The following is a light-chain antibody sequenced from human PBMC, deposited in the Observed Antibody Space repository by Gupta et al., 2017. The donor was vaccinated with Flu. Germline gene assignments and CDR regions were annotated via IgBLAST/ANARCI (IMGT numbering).Light chain of an antibody. V-gene: IGKV1-33*01. Sequence: DIQMIQSPSSLSASVGDRVTITCQASQDISNYLNWYQQKPGKAPKLLIYDASNLETGVPSRFSGSGSGTDFTFTISSLQPEDIATYYCQQYDNLGFTFGPGTKVDIK. CDR2: DAS. CDR3: QQYDNLGFT. J-gene: IGKJ3*01. CDR1: QDISNY.